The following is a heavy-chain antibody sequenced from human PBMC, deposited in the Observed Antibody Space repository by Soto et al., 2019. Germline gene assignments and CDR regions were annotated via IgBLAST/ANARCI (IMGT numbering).Heavy chain of an antibody. Sequence: VESLKISCEGSGYNFTNFWIHCFLQLPVKVLEWMGRIDPRDSETNYSPSFQGHATISTAKSVTTAYLQWSSLKASDTALYYCARREYSYSRGSFDYWGHGTLVTVSS. J-gene: IGHJ4*01. CDR2: IDPRDSET. CDR3: ARREYSYSRGSFDY. CDR1: GYNFTNFW. V-gene: IGHV5-10-1*01. D-gene: IGHD3-22*01.